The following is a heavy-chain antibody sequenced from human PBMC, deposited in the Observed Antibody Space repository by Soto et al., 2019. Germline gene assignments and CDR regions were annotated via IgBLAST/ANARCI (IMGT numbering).Heavy chain of an antibody. D-gene: IGHD6-19*01. CDR2: ITASGNSR. V-gene: IGHV3-23*01. Sequence: VQLLESGGDLVQPGGSLRLSCVVSGFTFNNYAMGWVRQSPGKGLEWVSGITASGNSRYYADSVKDRFTISRDNSRNTLFLQVDSLRAEDTGTYYCAKRFAVAGFYFESWGQGTVVTVSS. CDR1: GFTFNNYA. CDR3: AKRFAVAGFYFES. J-gene: IGHJ4*02.